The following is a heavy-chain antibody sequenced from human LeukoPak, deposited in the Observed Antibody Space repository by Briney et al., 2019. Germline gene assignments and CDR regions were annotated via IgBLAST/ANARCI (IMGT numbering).Heavy chain of an antibody. Sequence: NSSETLSLTCTVSGGSISSYYWSWIRQPPGKGLXXXXYIYYSGSTNYNPSLKSRVTISVDTSKNQFSLKLSSVTAADTAVYYCAAGYDSSGYLFDYWGQGTLVTVSS. CDR3: AAGYDSSGYLFDY. CDR1: GGSISSYY. V-gene: IGHV4-59*01. D-gene: IGHD3-22*01. CDR2: IYYSGST. J-gene: IGHJ4*02.